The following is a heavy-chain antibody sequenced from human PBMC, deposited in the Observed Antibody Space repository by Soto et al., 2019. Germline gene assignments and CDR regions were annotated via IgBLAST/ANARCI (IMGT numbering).Heavy chain of an antibody. CDR2: INHSGST. CDR1: GGSFSGYY. D-gene: IGHD6-6*01. V-gene: IGHV4-34*01. Sequence: QVQLQQWGAGLLKPSETLSLTCAVYGGSFSGYYWSWIRQPPGKGLEWIGEINHSGSTNYNPSLKRRVTISVDTSTNQFSLKLSSVTAADTAVYYCAREARGVAARLGLYYFDYWGQGTLVTVSS. CDR3: AREARGVAARLGLYYFDY. J-gene: IGHJ4*02.